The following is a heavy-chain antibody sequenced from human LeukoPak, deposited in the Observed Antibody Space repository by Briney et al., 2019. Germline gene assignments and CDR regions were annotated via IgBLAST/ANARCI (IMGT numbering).Heavy chain of an antibody. V-gene: IGHV1-8*01. D-gene: IGHD1-14*01. CDR3: ARGPRNDP. CDR2: VHPNSGNT. J-gene: IGHJ5*02. CDR1: GYPFTTWE. Sequence: GASVKVSCKTSGYPFTTWEINWVRQAAGQGLEWMGWVHPNSGNTADAQKFQGRVTMTRDTSISTAYMELSGLRFDDTAVYFCARGPRNDPWGQGTLVTVSS.